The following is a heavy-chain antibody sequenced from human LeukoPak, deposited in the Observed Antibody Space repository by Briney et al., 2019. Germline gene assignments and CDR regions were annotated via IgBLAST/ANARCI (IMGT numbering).Heavy chain of an antibody. D-gene: IGHD3-10*01. CDR2: IIPIFGTA. CDR1: GGTFSSYA. J-gene: IGHJ5*02. V-gene: IGHV1-69*06. Sequence: SVKVSCKASGGTFSSYAISWVRQAPGQGLEWMGGIIPIFGTANYAQKFQGRVTITADKSTSTAYMELSSLGSEDTAVYYCARKHITMVRGVPWFDPWGQGTLVTVSS. CDR3: ARKHITMVRGVPWFDP.